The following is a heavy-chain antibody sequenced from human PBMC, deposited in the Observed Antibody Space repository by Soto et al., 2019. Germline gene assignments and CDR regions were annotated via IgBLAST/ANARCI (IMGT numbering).Heavy chain of an antibody. Sequence: QVQLRESGPGLVKPSQTLSLTCTVSGGSISSGGYYWSWIRQHPGKGLEWIGYIYYSGSTYYNPSLKSQVPISVDTSKNQFSLKLSSVTAADTAVFYCARGQTGVADAFFDYWGQGTLVTVSS. CDR3: ARGQTGVADAFFDY. V-gene: IGHV4-31*01. CDR1: GGSISSGGYY. D-gene: IGHD1-1*01. J-gene: IGHJ4*02. CDR2: IYYSGST.